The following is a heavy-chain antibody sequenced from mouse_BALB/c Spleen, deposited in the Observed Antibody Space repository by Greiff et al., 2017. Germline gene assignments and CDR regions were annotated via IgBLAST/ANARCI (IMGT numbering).Heavy chain of an antibody. CDR3: ARSEDYCSSYDYYAMDY. CDR1: GFTFSSFG. V-gene: IGHV5-17*02. CDR2: ISSGSSTT. J-gene: IGHJ4*01. D-gene: IGHD1-1*01. Sequence: EVQLVESGGGLVQPGGSRKLSCAASGFTFSSFGMHWVRQAPEKGLEWVAYISSGSSTTYYADTVKGRFTISRDNPKNTLFLQMTSLRSEDTAMYYCARSEDYCSSYDYYAMDYWGQGTSVTVSS.